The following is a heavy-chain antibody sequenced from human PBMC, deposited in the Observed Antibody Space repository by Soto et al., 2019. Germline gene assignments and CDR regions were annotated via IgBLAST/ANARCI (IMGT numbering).Heavy chain of an antibody. J-gene: IGHJ6*02. CDR1: GFTFSSYA. CDR3: AREVSRYNWKVGYYYGMDV. V-gene: IGHV3-30-3*01. CDR2: ISYDGSNK. D-gene: IGHD1-20*01. Sequence: QVQLVESGGGVVQPGRSLRLSCAASGFTFSSYAMHWVRQAPGKGLEWVAVISYDGSNKYYADSVKGRFTISRDNSKNTLYLQMNSLRAEETAVYYCAREVSRYNWKVGYYYGMDVWGQGTTVTVSS.